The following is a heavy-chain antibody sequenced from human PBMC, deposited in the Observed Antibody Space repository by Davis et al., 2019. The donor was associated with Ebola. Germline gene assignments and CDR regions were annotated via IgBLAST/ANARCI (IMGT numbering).Heavy chain of an antibody. Sequence: GESLKISCAASGFTFSNAWMSWVRQAPGKGLEWVGRIKSKTDGGTTDYAAPVKGRFTISRDDSKNTLYLQMNSLKTEDTAVYYCTRTDYGGNSGYWGQGTLVTVSS. CDR3: TRTDYGGNSGY. J-gene: IGHJ4*02. CDR2: IKSKTDGGTT. D-gene: IGHD4-23*01. CDR1: GFTFSNAW. V-gene: IGHV3-15*01.